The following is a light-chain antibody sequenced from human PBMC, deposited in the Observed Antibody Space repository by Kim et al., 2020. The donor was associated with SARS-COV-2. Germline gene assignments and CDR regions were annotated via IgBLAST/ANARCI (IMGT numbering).Light chain of an antibody. J-gene: IGKJ2*01. V-gene: IGKV1-39*01. CDR3: QQTFSIPYT. CDR1: QSIRSY. Sequence: SASVGDRVTITCRASQSIRSYLNWYQQKPGKAPKALMYTASTLHSGVSSRFSGSGSGTDFTLTISSLQPEDCGIYYCQQTFSIPYTFGQGTKLEI. CDR2: TAS.